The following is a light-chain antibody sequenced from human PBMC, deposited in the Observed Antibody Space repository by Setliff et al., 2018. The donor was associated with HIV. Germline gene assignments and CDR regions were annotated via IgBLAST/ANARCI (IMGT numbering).Light chain of an antibody. CDR2: DVS. J-gene: IGLJ1*01. Sequence: QSALAQPASVSGSPGQSITISCIGTSSDVGGYDFVSWYQQRPGKAPKLIIFDVSERPSGVSHRFSCSKSGNTASLTISGLQTEDEADYFCASYRSPATYVFGIGTKVTVL. CDR1: SSDVGGYDF. CDR3: ASYRSPATYV. V-gene: IGLV2-14*03.